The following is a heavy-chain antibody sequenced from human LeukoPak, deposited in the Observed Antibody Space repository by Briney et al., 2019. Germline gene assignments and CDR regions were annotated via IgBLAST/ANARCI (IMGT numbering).Heavy chain of an antibody. V-gene: IGHV3-11*01. CDR3: ARTVNYYYDSSGYYYALGYYYMDV. CDR2: ISSSGSTI. Sequence: PGGSLRLSCAASGFTFSDYYMSWIRQAPGKGLEWVSYISSSGSTIYYADSVKGRFTISRDNAKNSLYLQMNSLRAEDTAVYYCARTVNYYYDSSGYYYALGYYYMDVWGKGTTVTVSS. J-gene: IGHJ6*03. CDR1: GFTFSDYY. D-gene: IGHD3-22*01.